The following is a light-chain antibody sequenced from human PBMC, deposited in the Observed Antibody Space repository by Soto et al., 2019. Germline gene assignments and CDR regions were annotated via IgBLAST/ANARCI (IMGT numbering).Light chain of an antibody. CDR2: VTS. CDR1: QNITTY. V-gene: IGKV1-39*01. CDR3: LQSYNTPWT. J-gene: IGKJ1*01. Sequence: DIQMTQSPSSLSASVGDRVTITCRASQNITTYLNWYQQKPGKPPKLLISVTSSLQTGAPSRFSGGGSGTDFTLTISSLQSEDFATYHCLQSYNTPWTFGQGTKVEIK.